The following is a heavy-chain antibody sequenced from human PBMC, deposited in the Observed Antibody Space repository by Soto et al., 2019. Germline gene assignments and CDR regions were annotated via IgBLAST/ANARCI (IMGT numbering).Heavy chain of an antibody. CDR2: IIPILGIA. Sequence: QVQLVQSGAEVKKHGSSVKVSCKASGGTFSSYTISWVRQAPGQGLEWMGRIIPILGIANYAQKFQGRVTITADKSTSTAYMELSSLRSEDTAVYYCARDRQSGYSSGWYWFDPWGQGTLVTVSS. J-gene: IGHJ5*02. D-gene: IGHD6-19*01. CDR1: GGTFSSYT. CDR3: ARDRQSGYSSGWYWFDP. V-gene: IGHV1-69*08.